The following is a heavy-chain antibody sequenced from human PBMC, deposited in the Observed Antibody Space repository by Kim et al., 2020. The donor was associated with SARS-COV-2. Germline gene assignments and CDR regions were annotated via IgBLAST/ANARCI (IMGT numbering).Heavy chain of an antibody. CDR3: ARYCSSTSPYYVDY. CDR2: IYYSGST. V-gene: IGHV4-31*03. D-gene: IGHD2-2*01. Sequence: SETLSLTCTVSGGSISSGGYYWSWIRQHPGKGLEWIGYIYYSGSTYYNPSLKSRVTISVDTSKNQFSLKLSSVTAADTAVYYCARYCSSTSPYYVDYWGQGTLVTVSS. CDR1: GGSISSGGYY. J-gene: IGHJ4*02.